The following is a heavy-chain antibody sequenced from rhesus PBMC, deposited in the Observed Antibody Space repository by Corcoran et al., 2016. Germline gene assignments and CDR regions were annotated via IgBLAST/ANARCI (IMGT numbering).Heavy chain of an antibody. CDR2: IYGRGSST. CDR3: VRDFQEYGLDS. Sequence: QLQLQESGPGLVKPSETLSVTCAVSGGSISSSYWSWIRQAPGKGLEWIGYIYGRGSSTNSNPSLRSRVTLSVDTSKNQFSLKLSSVTAADTAVYYCVRDFQEYGLDSWGQGVVVTVSS. J-gene: IGHJ6*01. V-gene: IGHV4-169*02. CDR1: GGSISSSY.